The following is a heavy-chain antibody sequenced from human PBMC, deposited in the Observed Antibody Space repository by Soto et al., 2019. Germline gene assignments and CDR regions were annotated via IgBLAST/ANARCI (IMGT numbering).Heavy chain of an antibody. CDR2: IYYSVST. J-gene: IGHJ4*02. CDR1: GGSISSSSYY. D-gene: IGHD4-17*01. V-gene: IGHV4-39*03. CDR3: EWTTMTFYYFDF. Sequence: PSETLSLTCTVSGGSISSSSYYWGWIRQPPGKGLEWIGSIYYSVSTYYNPSLKSRVTISVDTSKNQFSLKLSTVTAADTAVYYVEWTTMTFYYFDFCGPXPLVTVSA.